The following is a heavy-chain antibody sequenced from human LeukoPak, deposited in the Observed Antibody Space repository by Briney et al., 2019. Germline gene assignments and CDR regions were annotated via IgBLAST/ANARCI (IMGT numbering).Heavy chain of an antibody. J-gene: IGHJ4*02. V-gene: IGHV4-59*11. Sequence: SETLSLTCTVTSGSISSHYWSWIRQPPGKGLEWIGYIYYSGSTTYNPSLKSRVTISVDTSKDQFSLKLGSVTAADTAVYYCARERFSIFGVGHYFDYWGQGTLVTVSS. CDR2: IYYSGST. D-gene: IGHD3-3*01. CDR1: SGSISSHY. CDR3: ARERFSIFGVGHYFDY.